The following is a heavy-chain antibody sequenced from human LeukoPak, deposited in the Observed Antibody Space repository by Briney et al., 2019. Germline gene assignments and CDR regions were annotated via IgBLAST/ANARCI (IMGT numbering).Heavy chain of an antibody. CDR1: GFTFSNAW. J-gene: IGHJ4*02. V-gene: IGHV3-15*01. Sequence: GGSLRLSCAASGFTFSNAWMSWVRQAPGKGLEWVGRIRSKTDGGTTDYAAPVKGRFTISRDDSKNTLYLQMNSLKTEDTAVYYCTTHGAVGYCSGGSCPTLFFVDYWGQGTLVTVSS. CDR3: TTHGAVGYCSGGSCPTLFFVDY. D-gene: IGHD2-15*01. CDR2: IRSKTDGGTT.